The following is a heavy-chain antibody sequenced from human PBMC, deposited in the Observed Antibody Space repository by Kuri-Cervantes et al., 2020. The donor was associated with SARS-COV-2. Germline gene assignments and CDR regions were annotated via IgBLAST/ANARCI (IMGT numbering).Heavy chain of an antibody. J-gene: IGHJ4*02. V-gene: IGHV3-30*02. CDR1: GLTFHSYG. Sequence: CASSGLTFHSYGMHWVRQAPGKGLEWVAFIRYDASNKYYADSVKGRFTFSRDNSKNTLYLQMNSLRAEDTAVYFCAKRTFSHFDYWGQGTLVTVSS. D-gene: IGHD3-16*01. CDR3: AKRTFSHFDY. CDR2: IRYDASNK.